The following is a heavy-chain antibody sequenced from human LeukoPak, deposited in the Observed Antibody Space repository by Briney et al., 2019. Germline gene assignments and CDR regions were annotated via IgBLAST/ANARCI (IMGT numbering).Heavy chain of an antibody. J-gene: IGHJ4*02. D-gene: IGHD3-16*01. V-gene: IGHV3-74*01. CDR2: MNNDGRVI. CDR1: GFNFNNYW. Sequence: QPGGSLELSWTGSGFNFNNYWMHWVRQAPGKGLVWVSRMNNDGRVISYADSVNGRFTISRDNAKNTLYLQMNSLRAEDTAVYYCAREFEATGFWALDYWGQGTLVTASS. CDR3: AREFEATGFWALDY.